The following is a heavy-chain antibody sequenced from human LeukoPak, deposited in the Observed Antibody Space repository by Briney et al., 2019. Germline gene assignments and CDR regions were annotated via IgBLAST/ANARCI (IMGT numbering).Heavy chain of an antibody. CDR3: RISYDNFDF. J-gene: IGHJ4*02. CDR2: ISSSSSTI. D-gene: IGHD5-12*01. CDR1: GFTFSSYS. V-gene: IGHV3-48*01. Sequence: GGSLRPSCAASGFTFSSYSMNWVRQAPGKGLEWVSYISSSSSTIYYADSVKGRFTISRDNAKNSLYLQMNSLRAEDTAVYYCRISYDNFDFWGPGTLVTVSS.